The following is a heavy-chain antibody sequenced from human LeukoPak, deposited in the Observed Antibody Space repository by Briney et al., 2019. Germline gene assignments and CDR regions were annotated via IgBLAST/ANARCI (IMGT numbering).Heavy chain of an antibody. Sequence: GGSLRLSCAASEFTVSTNYMNWVRQAPGKGLEWVSAIHSGGTTYYADSVKGRFTFSRDTSKNTLYLQMNSLRAEDTAVYYCASDKFRGYFDYWGQGTLVTVSS. V-gene: IGHV3-66*01. D-gene: IGHD3-10*01. CDR2: IHSGGTT. J-gene: IGHJ4*02. CDR3: ASDKFRGYFDY. CDR1: EFTVSTNY.